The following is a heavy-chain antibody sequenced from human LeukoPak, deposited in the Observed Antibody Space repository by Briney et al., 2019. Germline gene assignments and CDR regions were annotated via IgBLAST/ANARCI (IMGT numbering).Heavy chain of an antibody. V-gene: IGHV1-69*06. CDR2: IIPIFGTA. Sequence: SVKVSCKASGGTFSSYAISWVRQAPGQGLEWMGGIIPIFGTANYAQKFQGRVTITADKSTSTACMELSSLRSEDTAVYYCARVTTVVTMGGGFDYWGQGTLVTVSS. CDR1: GGTFSSYA. J-gene: IGHJ4*02. CDR3: ARVTTVVTMGGGFDY. D-gene: IGHD4-23*01.